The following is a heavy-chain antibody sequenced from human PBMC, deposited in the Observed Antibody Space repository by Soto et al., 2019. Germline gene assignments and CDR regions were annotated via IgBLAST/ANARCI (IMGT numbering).Heavy chain of an antibody. V-gene: IGHV4-59*01. D-gene: IGHD6-19*01. CDR2: VYFSGST. CDR3: ARQEAVPGTPFDS. J-gene: IGHJ4*02. CDR1: GGSINGYY. Sequence: QERLQESGPGLVKPSETLSLTCSVSGGSINGYYWNWIQQPPGKGLEWLGNVYFSGSTHYNPSLEARLTISVDTSKKQISLKLRSVTAADTAVYYCARQEAVPGTPFDSWGQGTLVSVSS.